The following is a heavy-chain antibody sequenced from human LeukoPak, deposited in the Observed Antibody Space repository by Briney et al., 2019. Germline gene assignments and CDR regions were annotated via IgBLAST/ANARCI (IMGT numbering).Heavy chain of an antibody. CDR3: ARAYSGSSHFDY. CDR2: ISYDGHYK. V-gene: IGHV3-30-3*01. D-gene: IGHD1-26*01. CDR1: GFTFSNYA. Sequence: GGSLRLSCAASGFTFSNYAMHWVRQAPGKGLEWVAVISYDGHYKYYADSVKGRFTISRDNAKNSLYLQMNSLRAEDTAVYYCARAYSGSSHFDYWGQGTLVTVSS. J-gene: IGHJ4*02.